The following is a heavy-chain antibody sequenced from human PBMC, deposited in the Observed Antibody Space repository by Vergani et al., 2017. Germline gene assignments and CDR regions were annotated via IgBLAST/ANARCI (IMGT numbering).Heavy chain of an antibody. J-gene: IGHJ3*02. V-gene: IGHV1-2*02. Sequence: QVQLVQSGAEVKKPGASVKVSCKASGYTFTGYYMHWVRQAPGHGLEWMGRIKPNSGGTTYAQKFQGRVTMTRDTSISTAYMETRRLRADETAVYYCARQQVGAHTHDAFDIWGQGTMVTVSS. D-gene: IGHD1-26*01. CDR2: IKPNSGGT. CDR3: ARQQVGAHTHDAFDI. CDR1: GYTFTGYY.